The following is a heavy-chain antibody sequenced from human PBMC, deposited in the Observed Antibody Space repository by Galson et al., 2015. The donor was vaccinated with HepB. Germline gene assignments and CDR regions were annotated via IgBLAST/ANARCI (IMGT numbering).Heavy chain of an antibody. CDR1: GFSLSTSGMC. J-gene: IGHJ4*02. CDR2: IDWDDDK. Sequence: ALVKPTQTLTLTCTFSGFSLSTSGMCVSWIRQPPGKALEWLARIDWDDDKYYSTSLKTRLTISKDTSKNQVVLTMTNMDPVDTATYYCARIETAMVAFDYWGQGTLVTVSS. D-gene: IGHD5-18*01. V-gene: IGHV2-70*11. CDR3: ARIETAMVAFDY.